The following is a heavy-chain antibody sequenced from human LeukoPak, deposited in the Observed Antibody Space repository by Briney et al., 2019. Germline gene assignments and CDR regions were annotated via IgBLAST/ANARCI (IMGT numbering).Heavy chain of an antibody. CDR1: GFTFSSYA. CDR3: ARDSYYYGSGPTFDY. Sequence: GGSLRLSCAVSGFTFSSYAMHWVRQAPGKGLEWVAVISYDGSNKYYADSVKGRFTISRDNSKNTLYLQMNSLRAEDTAVFYCARDSYYYGSGPTFDYWGQGTLVTVSS. V-gene: IGHV3-30-3*01. D-gene: IGHD3-10*01. J-gene: IGHJ4*02. CDR2: ISYDGSNK.